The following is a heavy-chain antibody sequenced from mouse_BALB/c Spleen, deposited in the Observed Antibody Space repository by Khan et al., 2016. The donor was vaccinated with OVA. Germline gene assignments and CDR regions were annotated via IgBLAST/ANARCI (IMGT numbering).Heavy chain of an antibody. J-gene: IGHJ4*01. CDR2: ISYSGNT. V-gene: IGHV3-2*02. Sequence: EVQLQESGPGLVKPSQSLSLTCTVTGYSITSDYAWNWIRQFPGNKLEWMGYISYSGNTTYNPSLKSRISITRDTYKHPFFLQLKSVTTEDTATYYCASELGRYYAMDYWGQGTSVTVSS. D-gene: IGHD4-1*01. CDR3: ASELGRYYAMDY. CDR1: GYSITSDYA.